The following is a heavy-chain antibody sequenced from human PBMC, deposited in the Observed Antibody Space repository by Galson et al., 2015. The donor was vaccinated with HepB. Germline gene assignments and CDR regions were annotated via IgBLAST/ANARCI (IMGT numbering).Heavy chain of an antibody. CDR2: MSWDGRST. CDR3: VRGDLASGWHFTTYKGLSSPVRTYGMDA. D-gene: IGHD6-19*01. CDR1: EFTLESYT. J-gene: IGHJ6*02. Sequence: SLRLSCAASEFTLESYTMHWVRQAPGKSLEWVSLMSWDGRSTGYRDSVKGRFTISRDNRKNSLYLQMNSLRMEDTALYYCVRGDLASGWHFTTYKGLSSPVRTYGMDAWGQGTMVTVSS. V-gene: IGHV3-43*01.